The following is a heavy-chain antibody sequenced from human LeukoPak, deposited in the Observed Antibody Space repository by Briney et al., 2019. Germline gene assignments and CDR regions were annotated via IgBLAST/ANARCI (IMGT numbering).Heavy chain of an antibody. V-gene: IGHV3-33*01. CDR3: ASHSGNYPRGYFDY. CDR1: GFTFSSHG. CDR2: IWYDGSHK. J-gene: IGHJ4*02. D-gene: IGHD1-26*01. Sequence: GGSLRLSCAASGFTFSSHGMHWVRQAPGNGLEWVAVIWYDGSHKYYADSVKGRSTISKDNSKNMLYLQMSSLRAEDTAVYYCASHSGNYPRGYFDYWGQGTLVIVSA.